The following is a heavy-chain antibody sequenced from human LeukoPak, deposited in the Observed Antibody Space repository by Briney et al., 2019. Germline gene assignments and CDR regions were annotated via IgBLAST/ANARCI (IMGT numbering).Heavy chain of an antibody. V-gene: IGHV4-59*11. CDR2: IYYSGST. CDR3: ARRRFGPFVY. J-gene: IGHJ4*02. CDR1: GGSINSHY. Sequence: ASETLSLTCTVSGGSINSHYWSWIRQPPGKGLEWIGYIYYSGSTNYNPSLKSRVTISVDTSKNQFSLKLSSVTAADTAVYYCARRRFGPFVYWGQGTLVTVSS. D-gene: IGHD3-10*01.